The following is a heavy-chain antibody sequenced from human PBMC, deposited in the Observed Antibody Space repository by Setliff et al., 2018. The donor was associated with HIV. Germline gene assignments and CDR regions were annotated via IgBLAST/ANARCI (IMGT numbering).Heavy chain of an antibody. J-gene: IGHJ3*02. V-gene: IGHV1-3*01. Sequence: ASVKVSCKASGYTFSSYGINWVRQAPGQRLEWMGWINAGNGNTKYSQKFQGRVTITRDTSASTAYMELSSLRSEDTAVYYCAREGYSYGPLIDAFDIWGQGTMVTVSS. CDR3: AREGYSYGPLIDAFDI. CDR1: GYTFSSYG. D-gene: IGHD5-18*01. CDR2: INAGNGNT.